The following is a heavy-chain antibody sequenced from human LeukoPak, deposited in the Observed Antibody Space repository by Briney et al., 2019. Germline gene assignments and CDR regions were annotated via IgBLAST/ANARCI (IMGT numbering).Heavy chain of an antibody. V-gene: IGHV3-21*01. CDR3: ARSPIAVAGYYFDY. CDR1: GFTFSSYS. D-gene: IGHD6-19*01. Sequence: GGSLRLSCAASGFTFSSYSMNWVRQAPGKGLEWVSSISSSSSYIYYADSVKGRFTISRDNAKNSLYLQMNSLRAEDTAVYYCARSPIAVAGYYFDYWGQGTLVTVSS. CDR2: ISSSSSYI. J-gene: IGHJ4*02.